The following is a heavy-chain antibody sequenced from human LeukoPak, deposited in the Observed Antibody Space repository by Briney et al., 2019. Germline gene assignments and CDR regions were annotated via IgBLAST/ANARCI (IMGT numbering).Heavy chain of an antibody. Sequence: GRSLRLSCAASGFTFDDYAMHWVRQAPGKGLEWVSGISWNSGSIGYADSVKGRFTISRDNAKNSLYLQMNSLRAEDTALYYCAKDLRTSYYYGMDVWGQGTTVTVSS. CDR2: ISWNSGSI. CDR1: GFTFDDYA. CDR3: AKDLRTSYYYGMDV. J-gene: IGHJ6*02. V-gene: IGHV3-9*01.